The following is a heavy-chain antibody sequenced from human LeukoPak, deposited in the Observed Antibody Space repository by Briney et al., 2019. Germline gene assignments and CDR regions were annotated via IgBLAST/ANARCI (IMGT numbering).Heavy chain of an antibody. D-gene: IGHD5-12*01. CDR1: GFTFSTYG. J-gene: IGHJ4*02. CDR3: ARVSGYDWESFYDY. V-gene: IGHV4-59*01. Sequence: GSLRLSCEASGFTFSTYGMSWVRQPPGKGLEWIGYIYYSGSTNYNPSLKSRVTISVDTSKNQFSLKLSSVTAADTAVYYCARVSGYDWESFYDYWGQGTLVTVSS. CDR2: IYYSGST.